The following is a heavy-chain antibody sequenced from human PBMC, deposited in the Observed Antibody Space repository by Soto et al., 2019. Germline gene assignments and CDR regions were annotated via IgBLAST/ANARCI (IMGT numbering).Heavy chain of an antibody. D-gene: IGHD5-18*01. CDR1: GFTFSSYS. CDR2: ISSSSSYI. V-gene: IGHV3-21*01. J-gene: IGHJ4*02. CDR3: ARFFEYSYGEFDY. Sequence: GSLRLSCAASGFTFSSYSMNWVRQAPGKGLEWVSSISSSSSYIYYADSVKGRFTTPRDNAKNSLYLKMNSLRAEDTAVYYCARFFEYSYGEFDYGGRGTLVTVSS.